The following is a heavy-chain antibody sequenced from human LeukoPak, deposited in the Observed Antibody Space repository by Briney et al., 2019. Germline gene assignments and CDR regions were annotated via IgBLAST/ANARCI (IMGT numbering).Heavy chain of an antibody. J-gene: IGHJ4*02. CDR3: ARGKKGIDY. V-gene: IGHV3-48*01. Sequence: GGSLRLSCAASGFIFSSYAMNWVRQAPGKGLEWISYISSDSGTIYYADSMKGRFTISRDNARNSLYLQMNSLRAEDTAVYYCARGKKGIDYWGQGTLVTVSS. CDR2: ISSDSGTI. D-gene: IGHD3-10*01. CDR1: GFIFSSYA.